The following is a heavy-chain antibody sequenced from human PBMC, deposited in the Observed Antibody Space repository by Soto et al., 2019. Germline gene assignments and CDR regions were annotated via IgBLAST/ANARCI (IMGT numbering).Heavy chain of an antibody. V-gene: IGHV3-23*01. CDR2: IYAGADGT. J-gene: IGHJ4*02. CDR3: AQGFHGDHLFDY. D-gene: IGHD4-17*01. Sequence: GGSLRLSCAASGFTFSSYGMSWVRQAPGKGLEWVSGIYAGADGTYYADSVKGRFTISRDNSKTTLSLQMNSLRADDTAVYYCAQGFHGDHLFDYWGQGTLVTVSS. CDR1: GFTFSSYG.